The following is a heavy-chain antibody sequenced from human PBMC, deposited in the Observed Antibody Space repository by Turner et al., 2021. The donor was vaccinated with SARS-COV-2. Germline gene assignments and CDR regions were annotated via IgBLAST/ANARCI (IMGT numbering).Heavy chain of an antibody. D-gene: IGHD5-12*01. CDR3: ARGDGYNEFDY. V-gene: IGHV3-30-3*01. CDR1: GFTFSSYA. Sequence: VQLVESGGGVVQPGRSLRLSCPASGFTFSSYAMHWVRQAPGKGLEWVAVISYDGSNKYYADSVKGRFTISRDNSKNTLYLQMNSLRAEDTAVYYCARGDGYNEFDYWGQGTLVTVSS. CDR2: ISYDGSNK. J-gene: IGHJ4*02.